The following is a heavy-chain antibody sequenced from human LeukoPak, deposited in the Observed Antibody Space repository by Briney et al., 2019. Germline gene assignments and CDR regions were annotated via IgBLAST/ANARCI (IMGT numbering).Heavy chain of an antibody. CDR3: ARDQAGSRHYADY. CDR2: ILSDGRYN. V-gene: IGHV3-30*02. J-gene: IGHJ4*02. Sequence: GGSLPLSCAVSGFTFSNYAMGWVRPAPGEGLGWLAYILSDGRYNFYSDSLKGRFTISRDSSKNPLYLHMICVSAEHTAVYYCARDQAGSRHYADYWGQGTLVTVSS. CDR1: GFTFSNYA. D-gene: IGHD2-2*01.